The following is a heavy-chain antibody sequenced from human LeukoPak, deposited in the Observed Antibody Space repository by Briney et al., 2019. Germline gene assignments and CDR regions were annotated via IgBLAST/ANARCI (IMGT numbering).Heavy chain of an antibody. D-gene: IGHD3-9*01. CDR2: VSGRDTST. Sequence: PGASLRLSCAASGFTFSNYAMSWVRQAPGKGLEWVSAVSGRDTSTYYTDSVKGRFTISRDNSKNTLYLQMNSLSAEDTAMYYCAKWGDYDVLTGYYDSDYWGQGTLVTVSS. J-gene: IGHJ4*02. CDR3: AKWGDYDVLTGYYDSDY. V-gene: IGHV3-23*01. CDR1: GFTFSNYA.